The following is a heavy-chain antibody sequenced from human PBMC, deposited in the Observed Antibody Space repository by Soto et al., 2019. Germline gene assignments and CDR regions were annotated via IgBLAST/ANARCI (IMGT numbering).Heavy chain of an antibody. CDR1: GFTFSSYS. CDR3: ARERDCSNTSCSHYYYGMDV. V-gene: IGHV3-21*01. J-gene: IGHJ6*02. D-gene: IGHD2-2*01. CDR2: ISSSSYI. Sequence: GGSLRLSCAASGFTFSSYSMNWVRQAPGKGLEWVSSISSSSYIYYADSVKGRFTISRDNAKNSLYLQMNSLRAEDTAVYYCARERDCSNTSCSHYYYGMDVWGQGTTVTVSS.